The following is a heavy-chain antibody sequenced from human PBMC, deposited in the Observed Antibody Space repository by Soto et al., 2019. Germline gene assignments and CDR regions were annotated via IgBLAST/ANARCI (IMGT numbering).Heavy chain of an antibody. CDR3: ARFNGSGTNYYMDV. CDR1: GYMFTSYG. Sequence: QVQLVQSGAELKKPGASAKVSCKASGYMFTSYGISWVRQAPGQGLEWMAWISVNNGNTNYAQKFQGRVTMTTDTSTNTAHMELRSLRYDNWAVYYCARFNGSGTNYYMDVWGKWTTVIVSS. J-gene: IGHJ6*03. V-gene: IGHV1-18*01. D-gene: IGHD3-10*01. CDR2: ISVNNGNT.